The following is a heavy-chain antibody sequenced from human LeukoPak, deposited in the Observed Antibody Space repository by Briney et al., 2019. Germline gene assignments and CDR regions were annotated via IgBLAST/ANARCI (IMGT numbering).Heavy chain of an antibody. CDR1: GFTFDDYG. J-gene: IGHJ6*04. D-gene: IGHD3-10*02. CDR2: INWNGGST. V-gene: IGHV3-20*04. CDR3: AELGITMIGGV. Sequence: GGSLRLSCAASGFTFDDYGMSWVRQAPGKGLEWVSGINWNGGSTDYADSVKGRFTISRDNAKNSLYMQMNSLRAEDTAVYYCAELGITMIGGVWGKGTTVTISS.